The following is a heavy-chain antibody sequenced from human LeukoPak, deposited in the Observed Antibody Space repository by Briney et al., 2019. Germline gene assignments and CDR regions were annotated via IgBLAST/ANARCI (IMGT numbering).Heavy chain of an antibody. Sequence: KTSETLSLTCAVYGGPFSGYYWSWIRQPPGKGLEWIGEINHSGSTNYNPSLKSRVTISVDTSKNQFSLKLSSVTAADTAVYYCARGRGFGEFRIDYWGQGTLVTVSS. CDR1: GGPFSGYY. D-gene: IGHD3-10*01. V-gene: IGHV4-34*01. J-gene: IGHJ4*02. CDR2: INHSGST. CDR3: ARGRGFGEFRIDY.